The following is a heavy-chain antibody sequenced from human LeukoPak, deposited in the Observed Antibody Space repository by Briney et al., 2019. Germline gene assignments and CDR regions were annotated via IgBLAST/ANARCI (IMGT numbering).Heavy chain of an antibody. CDR1: GFSFNTCA. D-gene: IGHD2-2*02. J-gene: IGHJ4*02. CDR2: ISESSDTT. Sequence: PGGSLRLSCAASGFSFNTCALNWVRQAPGKGLEWVSSISESSDTTHYADSVKGRFTVSRDNSKNTLYLQTTSLRADDTAVYYCAKAGNTAWTAVDYWGQGTLVTVSS. V-gene: IGHV3-23*01. CDR3: AKAGNTAWTAVDY.